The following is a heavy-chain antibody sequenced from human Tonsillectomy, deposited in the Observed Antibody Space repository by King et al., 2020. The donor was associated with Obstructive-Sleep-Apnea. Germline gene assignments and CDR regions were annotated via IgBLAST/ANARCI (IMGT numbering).Heavy chain of an antibody. Sequence: QLQESGPGLVKPSETLSLTCTVSGGSISSYYWSWMRQPPGKGLEWIGYIYYSGSTNYNPSLKIRVTISVDTSKNQFSLRLSSVTAADTAVYYCASGRGGGEDWFDPWGQGTLVTVSS. CDR1: GGSISSYY. CDR2: IYYSGST. V-gene: IGHV4-59*01. J-gene: IGHJ5*02. D-gene: IGHD1-26*01. CDR3: ASGRGGGEDWFDP.